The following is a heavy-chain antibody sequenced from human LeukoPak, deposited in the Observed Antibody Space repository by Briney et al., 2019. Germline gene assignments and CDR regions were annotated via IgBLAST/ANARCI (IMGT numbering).Heavy chain of an antibody. CDR2: ISNYFGVT. D-gene: IGHD4-11*01. Sequence: ASVTVSRKASGFRLTSFGVSWVRQPPGQGLEWMGGISNYFGVTHYAEEFEDRLIMTLDTSTAEAYMALRGPRYDETAIYYCARDSNYSGNGNGDWFDPCGDGKVVTVSS. J-gene: IGHJ5*02. CDR3: ARDSNYSGNGNGDWFDP. CDR1: GFRLTSFG. V-gene: IGHV1-18*04.